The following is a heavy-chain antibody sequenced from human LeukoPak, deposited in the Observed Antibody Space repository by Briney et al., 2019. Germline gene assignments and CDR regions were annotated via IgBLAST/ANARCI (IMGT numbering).Heavy chain of an antibody. Sequence: ASVKVSCKASSYTFTSYGISWVRQAPGQGLEWMGWISAYNGNTNYAQKLQGRVTMTTDTSTSTAYMELRSLRSNDTAVYYCARFRAGVGEPYGDYWGQGTLVTVSS. CDR2: ISAYNGNT. D-gene: IGHD3-10*01. CDR3: ARFRAGVGEPYGDY. J-gene: IGHJ4*02. V-gene: IGHV1-18*01. CDR1: SYTFTSYG.